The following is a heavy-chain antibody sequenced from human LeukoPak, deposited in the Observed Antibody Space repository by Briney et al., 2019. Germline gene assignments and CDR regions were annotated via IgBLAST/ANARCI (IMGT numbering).Heavy chain of an antibody. J-gene: IGHJ5*02. V-gene: IGHV4-4*07. Sequence: SETLSLTCTVSGGSISSYYWSWIRQPAGKGLEWIGRIYTSGSTNYNPSLKSRVTMSVDTSKNQFSLKLSSVTAADTAVYYCARDFPRLRFLEQSPNWFDPWGQGTLVTVSS. D-gene: IGHD3-3*01. CDR1: GGSISSYY. CDR2: IYTSGST. CDR3: ARDFPRLRFLEQSPNWFDP.